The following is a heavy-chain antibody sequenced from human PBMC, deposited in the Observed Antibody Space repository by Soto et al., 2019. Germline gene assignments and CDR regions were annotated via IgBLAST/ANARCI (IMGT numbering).Heavy chain of an antibody. CDR2: IIPIFGTA. V-gene: IGHV1-69*06. CDR3: ASGELRPKSYYYGMDV. CDR1: GGTFSSYA. Sequence: QVQLVQSGAEVKKPGSSVKVSCKASGGTFSSYAISWVRQAPGQGLEWMGGIIPIFGTANYAQKFQGRVTITADKSTSTAYMELSSLRSEDTTVYYCASGELRPKSYYYGMDVWGQGTTVTVSS. D-gene: IGHD1-7*01. J-gene: IGHJ6*02.